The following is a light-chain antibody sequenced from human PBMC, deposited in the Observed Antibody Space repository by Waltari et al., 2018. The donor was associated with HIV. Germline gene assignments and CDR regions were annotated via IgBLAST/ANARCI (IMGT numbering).Light chain of an antibody. CDR2: RVT. CDR3: SSYTITNTWV. CDR1: HRDIGPFAF. V-gene: IGLV2-14*01. J-gene: IGLJ3*02. Sequence: QSALAQPASMSGSPGQSVTISCAASHRDIGPFAFVSWYQQLPGKAPKLLIYRVTFRPSGVPSRFSASKSANTASLTISDLQTEDEAHYYCSSYTITNTWVFGGGTLLTVL.